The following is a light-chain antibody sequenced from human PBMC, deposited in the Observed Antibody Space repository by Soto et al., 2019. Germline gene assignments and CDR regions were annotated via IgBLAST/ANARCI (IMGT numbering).Light chain of an antibody. CDR1: QSVTNSY. CDR3: HQYSTLPHT. Sequence: ESVLTQSPGTLSLSPGERATLSCRASQSVTNSYFAWYQQKPGQAPRLLIHGISSRATGIPDRFSGSGSGTDFTLTISRLEPEDFVVYYCHQYSTLPHTFGQGTKLEVK. CDR2: GIS. V-gene: IGKV3-20*01. J-gene: IGKJ2*01.